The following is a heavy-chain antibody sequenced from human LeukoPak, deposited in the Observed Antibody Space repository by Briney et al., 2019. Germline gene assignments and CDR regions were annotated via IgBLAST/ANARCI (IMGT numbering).Heavy chain of an antibody. CDR3: ARGYYYDSSGPDFDY. CDR1: GASIDSYY. V-gene: IGHV4-59*01. Sequence: PSETLSLTCTISGASIDSYYWSWIRQPPGKGLEWIGYIYYSGSTNYNPSLKSRVTISVDTSKNQFSLKLSSVTAADTAVYYCARGYYYDSSGPDFDYWGQGTLVTVSS. J-gene: IGHJ4*02. D-gene: IGHD3-22*01. CDR2: IYYSGST.